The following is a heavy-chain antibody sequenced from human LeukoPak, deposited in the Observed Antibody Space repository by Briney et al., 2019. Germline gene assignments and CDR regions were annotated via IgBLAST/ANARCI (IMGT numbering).Heavy chain of an antibody. CDR3: ARDMAAAGDY. Sequence: GGSLRLSCAASGFTFSLXEXTWVRQAPGXXXEWVSYITRSGSTTXXXXSVKGRFTISRDNAKNSLYLQMNSLTTEDTAVYYCARDMAAAGDYWGQGTLVTVSS. J-gene: IGHJ4*02. CDR2: ITRSGSTT. V-gene: IGHV3-48*03. CDR1: GFTFSLXE. D-gene: IGHD6-13*01.